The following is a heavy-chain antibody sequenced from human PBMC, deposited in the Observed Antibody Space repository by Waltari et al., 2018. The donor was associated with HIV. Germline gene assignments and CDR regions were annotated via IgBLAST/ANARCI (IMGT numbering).Heavy chain of an antibody. CDR2: MNSDGSST. D-gene: IGHD3-22*01. CDR1: GFTFSNYW. Sequence: EVQLVESGGGLVQPGGSLRLSCAASGFTFSNYWMHWVRQAPGKGLVWVSRMNSDGSSTSYADSVKGRFTISRDNANNTLYLQMNSLSAEDTAVYYCATGGYSSGYDSSGLRWGQGTLVTVSS. V-gene: IGHV3-74*01. CDR3: ATGGYSSGYDSSGLR. J-gene: IGHJ4*02.